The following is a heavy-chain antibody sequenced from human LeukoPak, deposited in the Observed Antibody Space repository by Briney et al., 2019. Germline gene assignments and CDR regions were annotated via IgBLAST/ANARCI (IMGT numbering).Heavy chain of an antibody. Sequence: GGSLRLSCAASGFIFSSYWMHWVRQAPGKGLVWVSRINTDGSSTSYADSVKGRFTISRDNSKNTLYLQMNSLRAEDTAVYYCARDQGGGATDYWGQGTLVTVSS. CDR2: INTDGSST. CDR1: GFIFSSYW. J-gene: IGHJ4*02. CDR3: ARDQGGGATDY. V-gene: IGHV3-74*01. D-gene: IGHD1-26*01.